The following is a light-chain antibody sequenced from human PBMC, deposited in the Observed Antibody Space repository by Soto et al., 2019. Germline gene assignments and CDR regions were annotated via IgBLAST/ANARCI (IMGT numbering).Light chain of an antibody. CDR2: GVS. CDR1: GSDVRTYNL. CDR3: SSYTSSNTLV. J-gene: IGLJ2*01. V-gene: IGLV2-14*02. Sequence: QSALTQPASVSGSPGQSITISCTVTGSDVRTYNLVSWYQQHPGKAPKLMIHGVSNRPSGVSNRFSGSKSGNTASLTISGLQAEDEADYYCSSYTSSNTLVFGGGTKLTVL.